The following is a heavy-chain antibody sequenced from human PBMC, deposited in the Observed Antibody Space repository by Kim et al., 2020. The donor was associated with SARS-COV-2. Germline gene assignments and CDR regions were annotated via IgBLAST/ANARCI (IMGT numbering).Heavy chain of an antibody. J-gene: IGHJ4*02. V-gene: IGHV3-11*06. Sequence: KGRFTISRENAKNSLYLQMNSLRAEETATYYCARLSAYCSGGSCPLYYFDYWGQGTLVTVSS. D-gene: IGHD2-15*01. CDR3: ARLSAYCSGGSCPLYYFDY.